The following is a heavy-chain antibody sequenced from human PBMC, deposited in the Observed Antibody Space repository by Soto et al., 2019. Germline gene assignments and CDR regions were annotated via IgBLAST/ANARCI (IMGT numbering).Heavy chain of an antibody. V-gene: IGHV3-23*01. CDR3: AKDGGSVCSGGTCYFQAPDY. D-gene: IGHD2-15*01. CDR2: IDGSGRNT. CDR1: GFTFSSYA. Sequence: GGSLRLSCAASGFTFSSYAMSWVRQAPGKGLEWVSGIDGSGRNTYYADSVKGRFTISRDNSKNTLSVQMNGLRVEDTALYYCAKDGGSVCSGGTCYFQAPDYWGQGTLVTVSS. J-gene: IGHJ4*02.